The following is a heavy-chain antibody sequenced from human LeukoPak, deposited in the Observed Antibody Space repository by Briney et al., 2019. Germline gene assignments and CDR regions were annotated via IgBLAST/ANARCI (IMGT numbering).Heavy chain of an antibody. J-gene: IGHJ4*02. D-gene: IGHD3-10*01. Sequence: SVKVSCKASGYTFTSYAISWVRQAPGQGLEWMGGIIPIFGTANYAQKFQGRVTITADKSTSTAYMELSSLRSEDTAVYYCATASLAMVRGVARGPFDYWGQGTLVTVSS. V-gene: IGHV1-69*06. CDR1: GYTFTSYA. CDR2: IIPIFGTA. CDR3: ATASLAMVRGVARGPFDY.